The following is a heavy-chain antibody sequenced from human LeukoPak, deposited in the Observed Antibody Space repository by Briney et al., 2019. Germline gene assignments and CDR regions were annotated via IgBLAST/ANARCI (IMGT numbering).Heavy chain of an antibody. CDR2: IISGSSTI. V-gene: IGHV3-48*04. CDR3: ARDFRIAAAGSYWYFDL. D-gene: IGHD6-13*01. J-gene: IGHJ2*01. CDR1: GFTFSSYS. Sequence: GSLRLSCAASGFTFSSYSMNWVRQAPGKGLEWVSYIISGSSTIYYADSVKGRFTISRDNAKNSLYLQMNSLRAEDTAVYYCARDFRIAAAGSYWYFDLWGRGTLVTVSS.